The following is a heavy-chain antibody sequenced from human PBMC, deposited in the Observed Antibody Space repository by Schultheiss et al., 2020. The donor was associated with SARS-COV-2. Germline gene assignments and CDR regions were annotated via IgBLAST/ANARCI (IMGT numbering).Heavy chain of an antibody. CDR2: IYPGDSDT. V-gene: IGHV5-51*01. CDR3: AKKSSTRAKGAFDI. D-gene: IGHD2-2*01. CDR1: GYKFPTYW. Sequence: GESLKISCLSSGYKFPTYWIGWVRQMPGKGLEWMGIIYPGDSDTRYSPSFQGQVTISADKSISTAYLQWSSLKASDTAMYYCAKKSSTRAKGAFDIWGQGTMVTVSS. J-gene: IGHJ3*02.